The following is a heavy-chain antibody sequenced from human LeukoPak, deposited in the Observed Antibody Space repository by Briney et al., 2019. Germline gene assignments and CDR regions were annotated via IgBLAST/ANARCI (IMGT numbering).Heavy chain of an antibody. CDR2: INPKTGDT. Sequence: ASVKVSCKTSGYSFIDSYMQWVRQAPGQGLEWMGWINPKTGDTKYAQTFQGRVTMTRDTSISTAYMELSRLRSDDTAVYYCARDQDCFDPWGQGTLVTVSS. V-gene: IGHV1-2*02. CDR3: ARDQDCFDP. J-gene: IGHJ5*02. CDR1: GYSFIDSY.